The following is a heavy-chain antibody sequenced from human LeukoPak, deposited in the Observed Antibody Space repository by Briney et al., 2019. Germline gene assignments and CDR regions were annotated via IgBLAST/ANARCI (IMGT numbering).Heavy chain of an antibody. CDR1: GFTFSSYS. D-gene: IGHD5-24*01. J-gene: IGHJ4*02. Sequence: GGSLRLSCAASGFTFSSYSMNWVRQAPGKGLEWVSSISSSSSYIYYADSVKGRFTISRDNAKNSLYLQMNSLRAEDTAVYYCAREDVEMATSLDYWGQGTLVTVSS. CDR3: AREDVEMATSLDY. CDR2: ISSSSSYI. V-gene: IGHV3-21*01.